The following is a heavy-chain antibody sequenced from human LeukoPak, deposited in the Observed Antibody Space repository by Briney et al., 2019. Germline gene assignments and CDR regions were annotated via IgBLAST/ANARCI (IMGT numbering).Heavy chain of an antibody. Sequence: PSETLSLTCTVSGASISSYYWSWIRQPPGKGLGWMGYIYYSGSTNYNPSLKIRVTISVDTSKNQFFLKLSCVPAADTAVYYCARVPYSGSYFGWFDPWGPGTLVTVSS. CDR1: GASISSYY. CDR2: IYYSGST. V-gene: IGHV4-59*01. D-gene: IGHD1-26*01. CDR3: ARVPYSGSYFGWFDP. J-gene: IGHJ5*02.